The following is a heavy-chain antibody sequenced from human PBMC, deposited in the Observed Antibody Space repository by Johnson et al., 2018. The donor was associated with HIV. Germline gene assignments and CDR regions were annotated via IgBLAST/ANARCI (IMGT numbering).Heavy chain of an antibody. CDR3: ASGAYYDFWSGLAHAFDI. D-gene: IGHD3-3*01. V-gene: IGHV3-30*04. CDR2: VSYDGTNT. CDR1: GFTFSSYA. J-gene: IGHJ3*02. Sequence: QVQLVESGGGVVQPGRSLRLSCAASGFTFSSYAMHWVRQAPGKGLEWVAVVSYDGTNTYYADSVKGRFTISRDNSKNTRYLEMNSLRAGDTAVYYCASGAYYDFWSGLAHAFDIWGQGTMVTVSS.